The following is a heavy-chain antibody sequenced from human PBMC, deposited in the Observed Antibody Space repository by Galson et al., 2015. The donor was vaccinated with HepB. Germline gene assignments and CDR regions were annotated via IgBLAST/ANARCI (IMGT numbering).Heavy chain of an antibody. J-gene: IGHJ4*02. V-gene: IGHV3-15*01. D-gene: IGHD1-26*01. Sequence: SLRLSCAASGFTFSNAWMSWVRQAPGKGLEWVGRIKSKTDGGTTDYAAPVKGRFTISRDDSKNTLYLQMNSLKTEDAAVYYCTTAYSGSASLGYFDYWGQGTLVTVSS. CDR1: GFTFSNAW. CDR3: TTAYSGSASLGYFDY. CDR2: IKSKTDGGTT.